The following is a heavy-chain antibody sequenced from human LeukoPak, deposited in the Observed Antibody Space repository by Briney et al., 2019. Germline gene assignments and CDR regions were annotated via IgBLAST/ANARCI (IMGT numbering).Heavy chain of an antibody. J-gene: IGHJ4*02. V-gene: IGHV3-30*18. CDR2: ISYDGSNK. Sequence: PGGSLRLSCAASGFTFSSYGMHWVRQAPGKGLEWVAVISYDGSNKYYADSVKGRFTISRDNSKNTLYLQMNSLRAEDTAVYYCAKDGPLQLGILVYWGQGTLVTVSS. D-gene: IGHD7-27*01. CDR1: GFTFSSYG. CDR3: AKDGPLQLGILVY.